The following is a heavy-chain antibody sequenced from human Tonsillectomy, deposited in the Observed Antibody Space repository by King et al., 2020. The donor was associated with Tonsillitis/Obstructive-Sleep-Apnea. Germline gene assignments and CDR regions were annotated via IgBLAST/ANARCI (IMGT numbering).Heavy chain of an antibody. V-gene: IGHV3-53*04. Sequence: VQLVESGGGLFQPGGSLRLSCAASGRTVSNNYMTWVRQAPGKGLEWVSVIYSGGSTSYADSVKGRFTISRHNSKNTLYLQMNSLRTEDTAVYYCARDLTGTPGYWGQGTLVTVSS. CDR2: IYSGGST. J-gene: IGHJ4*02. CDR3: ARDLTGTPGY. CDR1: GRTVSNNY. D-gene: IGHD1-20*01.